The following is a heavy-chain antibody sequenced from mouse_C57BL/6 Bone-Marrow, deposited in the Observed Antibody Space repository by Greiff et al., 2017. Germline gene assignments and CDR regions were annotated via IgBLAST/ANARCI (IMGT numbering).Heavy chain of an antibody. Sequence: EVMLVESGGGLVQPGGSMKLSCVASGFTFSNYWMNWVRQSPEKGLEWVAQIRLKSDNYATNYAESVKGRFTSSRDDSKSIVYLQMNNLRAEDTGIYYCTSFITTVVAKDYYAMDYWGQGTSVTVSS. CDR2: IRLKSDNYAT. V-gene: IGHV6-3*01. CDR1: GFTFSNYW. D-gene: IGHD1-1*01. J-gene: IGHJ4*01. CDR3: TSFITTVVAKDYYAMDY.